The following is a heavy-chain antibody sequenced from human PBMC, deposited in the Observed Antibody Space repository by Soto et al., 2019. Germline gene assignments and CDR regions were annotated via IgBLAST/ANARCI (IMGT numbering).Heavy chain of an antibody. CDR1: GYSFGGYW. V-gene: IGHV5-10-1*01. J-gene: IGHJ4*02. Sequence: GESLKSSCKGSGYSFGGYWITWVRQMPGKGLEWMGRIDPSDSQTYYSPSFRGHVTISAAKSINTVFLQLSSLRASDTAMYYCARQIYDSDSGPNFQYYFDSWGQGTLVTVSS. CDR3: ARQIYDSDSGPNFQYYFDS. D-gene: IGHD3-22*01. CDR2: IDPSDSQT.